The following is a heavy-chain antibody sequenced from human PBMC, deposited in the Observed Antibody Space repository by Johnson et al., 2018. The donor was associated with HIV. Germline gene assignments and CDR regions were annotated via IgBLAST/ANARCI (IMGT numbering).Heavy chain of an antibody. CDR2: IRYDTSNK. V-gene: IGHV3-30*02. CDR3: ARDIMITFGGNAFDI. D-gene: IGHD3-16*01. Sequence: QEQLVESGGGVVQPGGSLRLSCTASGFTFSSFGMHWVRQAPGKGLEWVTFIRYDTSNKYYADSVKGRFTISRDNSKNTLYLQMNSLRAEDSAVYYCARDIMITFGGNAFDIWGQGTMVTVSS. J-gene: IGHJ3*02. CDR1: GFTFSSFG.